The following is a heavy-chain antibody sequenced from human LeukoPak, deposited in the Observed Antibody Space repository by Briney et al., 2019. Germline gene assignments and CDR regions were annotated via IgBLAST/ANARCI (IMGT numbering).Heavy chain of an antibody. CDR2: INSDGSEG. V-gene: IGHV3-7*03. Sequence: PGGSLRLSCAVSGFTFRGFGMSWSRQAPGKGLEWVASINSDGSEGYYADVVKGRFTISRDNAKNSLYLQINSLRAEDTAVYYCARSSYSSSSSVWGQGTMVTVSS. CDR3: ARSSYSSSSSV. J-gene: IGHJ3*01. D-gene: IGHD6-6*01. CDR1: GFTFRGFG.